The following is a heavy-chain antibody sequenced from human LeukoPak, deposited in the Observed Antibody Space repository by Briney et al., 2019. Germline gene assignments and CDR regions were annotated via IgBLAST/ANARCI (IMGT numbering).Heavy chain of an antibody. J-gene: IGHJ4*02. CDR2: ISAYNGNT. D-gene: IGHD2-2*01. CDR1: GYTFTSYG. CDR3: ARFPLYCSSTSCYSYYFDY. Sequence: ASVKVSCKPSGYTFTSYGISWVGQAPGQRLEGRGWISAYNGNTNYAQKLQGRVTMSTDTTTSTAYMELRSLRSDDTAVYYCARFPLYCSSTSCYSYYFDYWGQGTLVTVSS. V-gene: IGHV1-18*01.